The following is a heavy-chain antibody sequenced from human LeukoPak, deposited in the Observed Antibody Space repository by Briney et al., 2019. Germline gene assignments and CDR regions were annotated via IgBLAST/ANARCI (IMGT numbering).Heavy chain of an antibody. J-gene: IGHJ6*02. Sequence: QPGGSLSLSCAVSGFTFRSYWMHWVRQDSGKGLVWVARLNSDGNSAGYADSVKGRFTISRDNAKKTLYLQMNSLTVDDTGVFYCARGDSSASYGYYYGLDVWGQGTTVTVSS. CDR2: LNSDGNSA. CDR3: ARGDSSASYGYYYGLDV. D-gene: IGHD6-19*01. CDR1: GFTFRSYW. V-gene: IGHV3-74*01.